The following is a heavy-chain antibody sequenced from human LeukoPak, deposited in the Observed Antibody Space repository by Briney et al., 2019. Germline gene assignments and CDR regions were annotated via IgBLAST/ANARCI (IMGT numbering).Heavy chain of an antibody. CDR3: ARAYTYYGNWFDP. J-gene: IGHJ5*02. CDR2: IHTSGST. V-gene: IGHV4-61*02. CDR1: GDSISSGSFY. D-gene: IGHD3-10*01. Sequence: PSETLSLTCTVSGDSISSGSFYWSWTRQPAGTGLEWIGRIHTSGSTSYSPSLKSRVTMSIDTSKNQFSLKLNSVTAADTAVYYCARAYTYYGNWFDPWGQGTLVTVSS.